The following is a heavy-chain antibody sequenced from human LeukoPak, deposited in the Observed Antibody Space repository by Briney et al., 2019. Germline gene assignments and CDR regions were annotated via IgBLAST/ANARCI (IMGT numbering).Heavy chain of an antibody. D-gene: IGHD2-21*01. Sequence: SETLSLTCTVSGGFISSSSYYWGWIRQPPGTGLEWIGSIYYSGSTYYSPSLKSRVTISVDTSKNQFSLKLSSVTAADTAVYYCASVKWAYKNCFDYWGQGTLVTVSS. J-gene: IGHJ4*02. CDR2: IYYSGST. V-gene: IGHV4-39*01. CDR3: ASVKWAYKNCFDY. CDR1: GGFISSSSYY.